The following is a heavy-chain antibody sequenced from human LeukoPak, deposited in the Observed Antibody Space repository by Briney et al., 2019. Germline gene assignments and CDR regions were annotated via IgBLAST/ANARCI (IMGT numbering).Heavy chain of an antibody. D-gene: IGHD6-13*01. CDR2: ISHSGGT. CDR1: GGSISSTDYY. CDR3: AREQQQLAFDY. Sequence: SETLSLTCTVSGGSISSTDYYWTWIRQPPGKGLEWIGYISHSGGTYYNSSLLSRVSISLDRSKNQFFLTLRSVTAADTAVYFCAREQQQLAFDYWGQGTLVTVSS. J-gene: IGHJ4*02. V-gene: IGHV4-30-2*01.